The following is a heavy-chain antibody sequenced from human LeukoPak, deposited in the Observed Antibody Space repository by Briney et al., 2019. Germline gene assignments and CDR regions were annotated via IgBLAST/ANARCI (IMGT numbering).Heavy chain of an antibody. J-gene: IGHJ5*02. V-gene: IGHV3-11*04. D-gene: IGHD3-10*01. CDR3: ARAIAGSGNYYNRWFDP. CDR2: INTGGNSG. CDR1: TFTFSDYY. Sequence: GGSLRLSCAASTFTFSDYYMTWIRQAPGKGLEWVSYINTGGNSGYYADSVKGRFTISRDNAKNSLFLQMNNLRAEDTAVYYCARAIAGSGNYYNRWFDPWGQGTLVTVSS.